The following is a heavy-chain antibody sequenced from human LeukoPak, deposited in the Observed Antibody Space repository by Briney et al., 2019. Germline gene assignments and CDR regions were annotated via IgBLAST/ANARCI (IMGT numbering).Heavy chain of an antibody. CDR3: ARDIRGVAHFDY. J-gene: IGHJ4*02. V-gene: IGHV3-30-3*01. CDR2: ISYDGSNK. Sequence: GGSLRLSCAASGFTFSSYAMHWVRQAPGKGLEWVAVISYDGSNKYYADSVKGRFTISRDNSKNTLYLQMNSLRAEDTAVYYCARDIRGVAHFDYWGQGTLVTVSS. D-gene: IGHD5-12*01. CDR1: GFTFSSYA.